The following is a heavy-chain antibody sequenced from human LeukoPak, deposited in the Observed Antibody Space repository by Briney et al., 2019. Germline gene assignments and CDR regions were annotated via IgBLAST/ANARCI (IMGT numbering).Heavy chain of an antibody. Sequence: GGSLRLSCTASGFSFSNYWMSWVRQAPGKGLEWVASIKQDESEKYYVDSVKGRFTTSRDNAKSSLYLQMNALRGEDTTVYYCARLVGDVTTWDCWGQGTLVTVSS. V-gene: IGHV3-7*03. J-gene: IGHJ4*02. CDR1: GFSFSNYW. D-gene: IGHD1-26*01. CDR2: IKQDESEK. CDR3: ARLVGDVTTWDC.